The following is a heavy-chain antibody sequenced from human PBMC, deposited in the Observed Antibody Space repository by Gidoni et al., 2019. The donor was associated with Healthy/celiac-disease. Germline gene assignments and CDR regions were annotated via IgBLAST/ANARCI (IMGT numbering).Heavy chain of an antibody. CDR2: INHSGST. V-gene: IGHV4-34*04. CDR1: GGSFSGYY. J-gene: IGHJ4*02. Sequence: QVQLQQWGAGLLKPSETLSLTCAVYGGSFSGYYWSGIRQPPGKGLEWIGEINHSGSTNNNPTLKSRATISVDTSKNQFSLKLSSVTAADTAVYYCAGHLRYFDYWGQGTLVTVSS. D-gene: IGHD4-17*01. CDR3: AGHLRYFDY.